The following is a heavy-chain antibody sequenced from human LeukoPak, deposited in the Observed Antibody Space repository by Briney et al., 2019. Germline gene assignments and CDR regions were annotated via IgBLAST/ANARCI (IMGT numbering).Heavy chain of an antibody. CDR1: GGSITYYY. V-gene: IGHV4-4*07. D-gene: IGHD1-7*01. J-gene: IGHJ4*02. CDR3: ARGISGTTGWPIRYYFDF. CDR2: IYTSGST. Sequence: PSETLSLTCTVSGGSITYYYWNWIRQPAGKALEWIGRIYTSGSTDYKPSLKSRVTMSLDTSKNQLSLELSSVTAADTAVYYCARGISGTTGWPIRYYFDFWGPGTPVTVSS.